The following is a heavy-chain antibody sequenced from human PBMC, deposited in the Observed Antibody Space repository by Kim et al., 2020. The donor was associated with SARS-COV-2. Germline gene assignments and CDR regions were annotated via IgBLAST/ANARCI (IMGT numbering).Heavy chain of an antibody. Sequence: GGSLRLSCAASGFTFSSYAMSWVRQAPGKGLEWVSAISGSGGSTYYADSVKGRFTISRDNSKNTLYLQMNSLRAEDTAVYYCAKVGDYDFWSGYYPKLDYWGQGTLVTVSS. D-gene: IGHD3-3*01. CDR3: AKVGDYDFWSGYYPKLDY. CDR2: ISGSGGST. V-gene: IGHV3-23*01. J-gene: IGHJ4*02. CDR1: GFTFSSYA.